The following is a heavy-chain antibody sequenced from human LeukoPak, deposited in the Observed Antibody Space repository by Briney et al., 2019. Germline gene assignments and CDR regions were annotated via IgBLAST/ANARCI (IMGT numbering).Heavy chain of an antibody. CDR1: GITFTGYY. CDR3: ASGGYCSSTSCFYAFDI. V-gene: IGHV1-2*02. D-gene: IGHD2-2*01. Sequence: ASVKVSCKTSGITFTGYYIHWVRQAPGQGLEWMGWIDPKSGDTKYAQTYQGRVTMTRDTSISTAYMGLSRLRSDDTAVYYCASGGYCSSTSCFYAFDIWGQGTMVTVSS. CDR2: IDPKSGDT. J-gene: IGHJ3*02.